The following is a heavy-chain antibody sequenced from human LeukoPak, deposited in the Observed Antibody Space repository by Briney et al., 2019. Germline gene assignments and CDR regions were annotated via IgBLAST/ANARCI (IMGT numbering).Heavy chain of an antibody. CDR3: ASQVYYGSGSPDLYYYYYYGMDV. D-gene: IGHD3-10*01. V-gene: IGHV3-66*04. J-gene: IGHJ6*02. CDR1: GFTVSSNY. CDR2: IYSGGST. Sequence: GGSLRLSCAASGFTVSSNYMSWVRQAPGKRLEWVSVIYSGGSTYYADSVKGRFTISRDNSKNTLYLQMNSLRAEDTAVYYCASQVYYGSGSPDLYYYYYYGMDVWGQGTTVTVSS.